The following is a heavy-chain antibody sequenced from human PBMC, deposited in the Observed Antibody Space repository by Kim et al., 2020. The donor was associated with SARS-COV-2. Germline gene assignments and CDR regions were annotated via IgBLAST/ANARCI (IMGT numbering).Heavy chain of an antibody. Sequence: GGSLRLSCAASGFTFSGSAMHWVRQASGKGLEWVGRIRSKANKYATAYAASVQGRFTISRDDSKNTAYLQMNSLKTEDTAVYYCIRHVSPPEVYNVVWGQGTPVTVSS. CDR3: IRHVSPPEVYNVV. D-gene: IGHD1-20*01. CDR1: GFTFSGSA. J-gene: IGHJ6*02. V-gene: IGHV3-73*01. CDR2: IRSKANKYAT.